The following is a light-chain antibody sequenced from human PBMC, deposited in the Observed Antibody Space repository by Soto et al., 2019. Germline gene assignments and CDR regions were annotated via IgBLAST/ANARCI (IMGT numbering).Light chain of an antibody. CDR3: PSFDSSLSGSV. V-gene: IGLV1-40*01. Sequence: QSVLTQPPSVSGTPGQRVTISCTGSSSNIGAGYDVHWYQHLPGTAPKLLIYGNNNRPSGVPDRFSGSKSGTSASLAIAGLQAEDEADYYCPSFDSSLSGSVFGGGTKLTVL. CDR2: GNN. J-gene: IGLJ3*02. CDR1: SSNIGAGYD.